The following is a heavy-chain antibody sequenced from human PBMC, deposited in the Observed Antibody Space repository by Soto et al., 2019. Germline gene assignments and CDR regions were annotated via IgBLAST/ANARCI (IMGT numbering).Heavy chain of an antibody. D-gene: IGHD3-3*01. Sequence: ASVKVSCKASGYTFTSYYMHWVRQAPGQGLEWMGIINPSGGSTSYAQKFQGRVTMTTDTSTSTAYMELRSLRSDDTAVYYCARANDFWSGPPRVGYYYYMDVWGKGTTVTVSS. CDR1: GYTFTSYY. V-gene: IGHV1-46*01. CDR3: ARANDFWSGPPRVGYYYYMDV. CDR2: INPSGGST. J-gene: IGHJ6*03.